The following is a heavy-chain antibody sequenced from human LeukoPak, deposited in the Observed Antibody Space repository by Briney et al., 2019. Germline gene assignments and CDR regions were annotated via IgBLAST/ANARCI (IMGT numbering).Heavy chain of an antibody. CDR2: ISAYNGNT. J-gene: IGHJ3*02. Sequence: ASVEVSCKASGYTFTSYGISWVRQAPGQGLEWMGWISAYNGNTNYAQKLQGRVTMTTDTSTSTAYMELRSLRSDDTAVYYCARAPRYYDSSGYGDAFDIWGQGTMVTVSS. CDR1: GYTFTSYG. V-gene: IGHV1-18*01. D-gene: IGHD3-22*01. CDR3: ARAPRYYDSSGYGDAFDI.